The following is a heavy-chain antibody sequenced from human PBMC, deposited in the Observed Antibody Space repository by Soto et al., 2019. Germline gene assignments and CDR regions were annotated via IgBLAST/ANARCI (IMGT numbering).Heavy chain of an antibody. CDR1: GFTFSSYG. D-gene: IGHD1-26*01. CDR3: ALGFGSYSGYYYGMDV. J-gene: IGHJ6*02. V-gene: IGHV3-30*03. Sequence: QVQLVESGGGVVQPGRSLRLSCAASGFTFSSYGMHWVRQAPGKGLEWVAVISYDGSNKYYADSVKGRFTISRDNSKNTLYLQMNSLRAEDTAVYYCALGFGSYSGYYYGMDVWGQGTTVTVSS. CDR2: ISYDGSNK.